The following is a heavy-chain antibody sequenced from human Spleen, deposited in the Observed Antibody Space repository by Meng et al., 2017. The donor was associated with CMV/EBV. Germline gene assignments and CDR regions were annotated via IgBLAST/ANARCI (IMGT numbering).Heavy chain of an antibody. V-gene: IGHV4-34*01. J-gene: IGHJ4*02. CDR3: ARGRFWSGVGDY. D-gene: IGHD3-3*01. Sequence: SETLSLTCAVYGGSFSGYYWSWIRQPPGKGLEWIGEINQSGSTNYNPSLKSGVTISVDTSKNQFSLKLNSVTAADTAVYYCARGRFWSGVGDYWGQGTLVTVSS. CDR2: INQSGST. CDR1: GGSFSGYY.